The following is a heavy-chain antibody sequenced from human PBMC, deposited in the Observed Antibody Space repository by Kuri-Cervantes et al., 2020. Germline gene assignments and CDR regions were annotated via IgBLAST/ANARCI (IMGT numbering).Heavy chain of an antibody. Sequence: GESLKISCAASGFTFSGSAMHWVRQASGKGLEWVGRIRSKANSYATAYAASVKGRFTISRDDSKNTAYLQMNSLKTEDTAVYYCTTTTGSSAYYYYYYGMDVWGQGTTVTVSS. CDR1: GFTFSGSA. CDR3: TTTTGSSAYYYYYYGMDV. CDR2: IRSKANSYAT. J-gene: IGHJ6*02. V-gene: IGHV3-73*01. D-gene: IGHD1-1*01.